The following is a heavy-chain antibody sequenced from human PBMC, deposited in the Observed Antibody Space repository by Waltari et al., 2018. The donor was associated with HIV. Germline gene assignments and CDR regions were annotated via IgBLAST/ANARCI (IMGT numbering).Heavy chain of an antibody. CDR1: GYTTTELS. CDR3: ATSQQLVTFDY. V-gene: IGHV1-24*01. CDR2: FDPEDGET. Sequence: QAQLVQPGAEVKKPGASVQVYCKDSGYTTTELSVPWVRQAPGKGLEWMGGFDPEDGETTYAQKFQGRVTMTEDTATDTAYMELSSLRSEDTAVYYCATSQQLVTFDYWGQGTLVTVSS. J-gene: IGHJ4*02. D-gene: IGHD6-13*01.